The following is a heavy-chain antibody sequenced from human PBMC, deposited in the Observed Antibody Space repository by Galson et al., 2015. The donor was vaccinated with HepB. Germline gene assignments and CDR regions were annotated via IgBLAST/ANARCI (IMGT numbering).Heavy chain of an antibody. Sequence: CAISGDSVSGNSAAWNCIRRSPSRGREGLGRAYYSCRRDNGCAVSEKSRITINPDTSKNQFSLQLNSVTTEDTAVYYCASTLVATTSHDRGYYYGMDVWGQGTTVTVSS. J-gene: IGHJ6*02. V-gene: IGHV6-1*01. CDR3: ASTLVATTSHDRGYYYGMDV. CDR1: GDSVSGNSAA. CDR2: AYYSCRRDN. D-gene: IGHD5-12*01.